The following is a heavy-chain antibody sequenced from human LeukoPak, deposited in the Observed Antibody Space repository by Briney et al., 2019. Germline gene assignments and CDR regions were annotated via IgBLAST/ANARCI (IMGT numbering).Heavy chain of an antibody. J-gene: IGHJ6*03. CDR3: ARLSRNYDFWSGYYTNYYYYYMDV. D-gene: IGHD3-3*01. V-gene: IGHV4-39*01. CDR2: IYYSGST. CDR1: GGSISSSSYY. Sequence: SETLSLTCTVSGGSISSSSYYWGWIRQPPGKGLEWIGSIYYSGSTYYNPSLKSRVTISVDTSKNQFSLKLSSVTAADTAVYYCARLSRNYDFWSGYYTNYYYYYMDVWGKGTTVTVSS.